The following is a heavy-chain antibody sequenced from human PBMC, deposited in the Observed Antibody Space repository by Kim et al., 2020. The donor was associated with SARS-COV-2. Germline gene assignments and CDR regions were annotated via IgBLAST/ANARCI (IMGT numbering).Heavy chain of an antibody. V-gene: IGHV3-53*04. Sequence: GGSLRLSCAASGFTVSSNYMSWVRQAPGKGLEWVSVIYSGGSTYYADSVKGRFTISRHNSKNTLYLQMNSLRAEDTAVYYCARDSYGGYYYCAMDVWGQGTTVTVSS. D-gene: IGHD4-17*01. CDR1: GFTVSSNY. J-gene: IGHJ6*02. CDR2: IYSGGST. CDR3: ARDSYGGYYYCAMDV.